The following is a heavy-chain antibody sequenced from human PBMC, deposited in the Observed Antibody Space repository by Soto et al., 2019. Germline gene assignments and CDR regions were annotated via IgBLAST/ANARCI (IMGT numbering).Heavy chain of an antibody. D-gene: IGHD3-22*01. CDR2: ISSSSSTI. J-gene: IGHJ3*01. CDR3: ARISYDSSGYYYLFDAFDV. V-gene: IGHV3-48*02. Sequence: GGSLRLSCAASGFTFSSYRMNWGRQAPGKWLEWVSYISSSSSTIYYADSVKGRFTISRDNAKNSLYLQMNSLRDEDTAVYYCARISYDSSGYYYLFDAFDVWGQGTMVTVSS. CDR1: GFTFSSYR.